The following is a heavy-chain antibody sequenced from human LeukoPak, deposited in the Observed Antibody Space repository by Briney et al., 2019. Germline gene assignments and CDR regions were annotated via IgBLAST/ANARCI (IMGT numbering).Heavy chain of an antibody. Sequence: SVKVSCKASGGTFSSYAISWVRQAPGQGLEWMGGIIPIFGTANYAQKFQGRVTNTADESTSTAHMELSSLRSEDTAVYYCARDRTARRYSSSWYLPYFDYWGQGTLVTVSS. CDR1: GGTFSSYA. V-gene: IGHV1-69*01. D-gene: IGHD6-13*01. J-gene: IGHJ4*02. CDR2: IIPIFGTA. CDR3: ARDRTARRYSSSWYLPYFDY.